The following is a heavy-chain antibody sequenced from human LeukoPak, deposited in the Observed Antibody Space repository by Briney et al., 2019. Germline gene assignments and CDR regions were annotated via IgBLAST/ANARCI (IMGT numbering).Heavy chain of an antibody. J-gene: IGHJ6*03. D-gene: IGHD4-17*01. CDR3: ATFFTDYGDYYYYYYMDV. V-gene: IGHV1-18*01. CDR2: ISAYNGNT. CDR1: GYTFTSYG. Sequence: GASVKVSCKASGYTFTSYGISWVRQAPGQGLEWMGWISAYNGNTNYAQKFQGRVTMTRDTSISTAYMELSRLRSDDTAVYYCATFFTDYGDYYYYYYMDVWGKGTTVTVSS.